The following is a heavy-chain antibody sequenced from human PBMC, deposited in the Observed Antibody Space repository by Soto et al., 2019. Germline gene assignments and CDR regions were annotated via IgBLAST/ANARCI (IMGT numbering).Heavy chain of an antibody. D-gene: IGHD3-10*01. CDR1: GFTFSSYA. Sequence: GGSLRLSCAASGFTFSSYAMSWVRQAPGKGLEWVSAISGSGGSTYYADSVKGRFTISRDNSKNTLYLQRNSLRAEDTAVYYCAKFDLAWFEKNWFDPWGQGTLVTVSS. CDR2: ISGSGGST. J-gene: IGHJ5*02. V-gene: IGHV3-23*01. CDR3: AKFDLAWFEKNWFDP.